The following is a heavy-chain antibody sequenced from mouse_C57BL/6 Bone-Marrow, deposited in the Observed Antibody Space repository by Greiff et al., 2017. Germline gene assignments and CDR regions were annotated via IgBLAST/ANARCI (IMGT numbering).Heavy chain of an antibody. V-gene: IGHV1-55*01. J-gene: IGHJ2*01. CDR2: IYPGSGST. Sequence: VQLQQPGAELVKPGASVKMSCKASGYTFTSYWLTWVKQRPGQGLEWIGDIYPGSGSTNSNEKFKSKATLTVDTSSSTAYMQLSSLTAEDSAVYYCARDTAYIDYWGQGTTLTVSS. CDR3: ARDTAYIDY. CDR1: GYTFTSYW.